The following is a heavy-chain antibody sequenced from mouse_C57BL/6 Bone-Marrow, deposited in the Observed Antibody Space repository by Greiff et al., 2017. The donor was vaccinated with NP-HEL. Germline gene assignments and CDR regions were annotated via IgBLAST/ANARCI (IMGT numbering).Heavy chain of an antibody. V-gene: IGHV1-82*01. Sequence: VKLMESGPELVKPGASVKISCKASGYAFSSSWMNWVKQRPGKGLEWIGRIYPGDGDTNYNGKFKGKATLTADKSSSTAYMQLSSLTSEDSAVYFCALITTVPPFAYWGQGTLVTVSA. J-gene: IGHJ3*01. CDR1: GYAFSSSW. CDR2: IYPGDGDT. D-gene: IGHD1-1*01. CDR3: ALITTVPPFAY.